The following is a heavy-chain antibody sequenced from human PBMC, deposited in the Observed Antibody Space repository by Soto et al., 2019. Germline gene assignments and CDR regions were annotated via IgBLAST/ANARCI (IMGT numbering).Heavy chain of an antibody. CDR1: GYTFTSYD. J-gene: IGHJ6*03. D-gene: IGHD6-13*01. CDR3: ARDFSGRSSSWYPHYYYYMDV. V-gene: IGHV1-8*01. Sequence: GASVKVSCKASGYTFTSYDINWVRQATGQGLEWMGWMNPNSGNTGYAQKFQGRVTMTRNTSISTAYMELSSLRSEDTAVYYCARDFSGRSSSWYPHYYYYMDVWGKGTKVTVSS. CDR2: MNPNSGNT.